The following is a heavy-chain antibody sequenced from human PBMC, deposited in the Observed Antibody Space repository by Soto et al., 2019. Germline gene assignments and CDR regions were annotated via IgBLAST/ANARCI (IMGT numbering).Heavy chain of an antibody. D-gene: IGHD3-22*01. CDR3: ARGAPKYYYDSSGYYFAPYV. CDR2: IYYSGST. V-gene: IGHV4-59*12. CDR1: GGSISSYY. Sequence: PSETLSLTCTVSGGSISSYYWSWIRQPPGKGLEGIGYIYYSGSTNYNPSLKGRVTISADTSKNQFSLKLSSVTAVDTAVYYCARGAPKYYYDSSGYYFAPYVWGQGTTVTVSS. J-gene: IGHJ6*02.